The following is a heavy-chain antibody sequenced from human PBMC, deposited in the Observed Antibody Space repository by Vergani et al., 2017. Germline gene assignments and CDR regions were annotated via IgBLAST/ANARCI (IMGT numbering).Heavy chain of an antibody. J-gene: IGHJ4*02. D-gene: IGHD6-6*01. CDR1: GGSISPYY. CDR3: AREYSSSVGFLAY. CDR2: IYTSEST. Sequence: QVQLHESGPGLVKPSETLSLPCIVSGGSISPYYWSLIRQPAGKGLEWIGRIYTSESTNYNPSLKTRVTMSVDTSKNQFSLKLSSVTAADTAVYYCAREYSSSVGFLAYWGQGTLVTVSS. V-gene: IGHV4-4*07.